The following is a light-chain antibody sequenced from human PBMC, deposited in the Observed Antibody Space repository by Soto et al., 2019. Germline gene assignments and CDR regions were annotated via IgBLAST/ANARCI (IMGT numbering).Light chain of an antibody. J-gene: IGKJ4*01. CDR2: HAS. Sequence: DTQMTQSPSSLSASVGDRVTITCQASQGIAKYLHWYQQKPGKAPKLLIYHASNLQTGVPSRFSGSGSGTDFTLTISSLQPEDIATYFCQQSDNRPLTFGGGTKVEIK. CDR1: QGIAKY. V-gene: IGKV1-33*01. CDR3: QQSDNRPLT.